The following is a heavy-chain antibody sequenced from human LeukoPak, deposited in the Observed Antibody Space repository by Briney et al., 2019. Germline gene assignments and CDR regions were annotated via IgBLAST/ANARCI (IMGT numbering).Heavy chain of an antibody. D-gene: IGHD2-2*03. CDR1: GGSVSSGSYY. J-gene: IGHJ5*02. CDR3: ARVDSFKWFDP. V-gene: IGHV4-61*03. Sequence: SETLSLTCTVSGGSVSSGSYYWSWIRQPPGKGLEWIGYVYYSGTTNYNASLKSRVTISVDTSKNHSSLNLSSVTAADTAVYYCARVDSFKWFDPWGQGTLVTVSS. CDR2: VYYSGTT.